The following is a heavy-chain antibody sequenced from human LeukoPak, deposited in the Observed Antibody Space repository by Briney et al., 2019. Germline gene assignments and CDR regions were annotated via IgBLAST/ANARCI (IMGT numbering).Heavy chain of an antibody. CDR2: ISRSGSTI. CDR3: ARDLSSGWYLSSASYYFDY. J-gene: IGHJ4*02. CDR1: GFTLSSYE. V-gene: IGHV3-48*03. Sequence: GGSLRLSCAASGFTLSSYEMNCVRQAPGKGLEWVSYISRSGSTIKYADSVKGRSTISRENAKNSLYLQMNSLRAEDTAVYYCARDLSSGWYLSSASYYFDYWGQGTLVTVSS. D-gene: IGHD6-19*01.